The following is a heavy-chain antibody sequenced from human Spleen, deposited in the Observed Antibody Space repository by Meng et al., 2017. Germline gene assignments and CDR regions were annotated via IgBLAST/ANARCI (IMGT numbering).Heavy chain of an antibody. J-gene: IGHJ4*02. Sequence: GESLKISCAASGFTFSNYAMHWVRQAPGKGLVWVALISYDGTNKYYADSVKGRFTISRDDSKNTLFLQMNSLTADDTAVYYCARDWRAIDYWGQGTLVTVSS. CDR2: ISYDGTNK. CDR3: ARDWRAIDY. V-gene: IGHV3-30*04. CDR1: GFTFSNYA.